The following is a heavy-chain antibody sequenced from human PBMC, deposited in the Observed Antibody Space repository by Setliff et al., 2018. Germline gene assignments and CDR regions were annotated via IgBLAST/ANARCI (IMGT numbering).Heavy chain of an antibody. CDR3: ARDPVPPWLPLDY. J-gene: IGHJ4*02. D-gene: IGHD5-12*01. Sequence: GGSLRLSCAASGFTFSSYEMNWVRQAPGKGLEWVSYISSSGSTIYYADSVKGRFTISRDNAKNSLYLQMNSLGAEDTAVYYCARDPVPPWLPLDYWGQGTLVTVSS. CDR2: ISSSGSTI. CDR1: GFTFSSYE. V-gene: IGHV3-48*03.